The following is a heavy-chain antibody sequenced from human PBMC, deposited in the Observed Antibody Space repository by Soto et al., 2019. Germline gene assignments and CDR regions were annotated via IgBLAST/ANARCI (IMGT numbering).Heavy chain of an antibody. D-gene: IGHD5-12*01. V-gene: IGHV4-61*01. Sequence: SETLSLTCTVSGCSVSSGSYYWSWIRQPPGKGLEWIGYIYYSGSTNYNPPLKSRVTISVDTSKNQFSLKLSSVTAADTAVYYCARDYLLRERWLQNYYYGMDVWGQGTTVTVSS. CDR3: ARDYLLRERWLQNYYYGMDV. CDR1: GCSVSSGSYY. CDR2: IYYSGST. J-gene: IGHJ6*02.